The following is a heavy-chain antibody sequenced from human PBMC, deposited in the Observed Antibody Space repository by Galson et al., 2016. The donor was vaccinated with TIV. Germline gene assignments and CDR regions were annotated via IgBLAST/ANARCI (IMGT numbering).Heavy chain of an antibody. J-gene: IGHJ4*02. CDR3: ARTRSAAAGGLDF. CDR1: GFSLGTSGMC. V-gene: IGHV2-70*11. CDR2: LDWDDDK. D-gene: IGHD6-13*01. Sequence: PALVKPTQTLTLTCTFSGFSLGTSGMCVSWVRQPPGKALEWLARLDWDDDKYYSTSLKTRLTISKDTSKNKVVLMVTDVDPMDTATYFCARTRSAAAGGLDFWGQGTLVTVSS.